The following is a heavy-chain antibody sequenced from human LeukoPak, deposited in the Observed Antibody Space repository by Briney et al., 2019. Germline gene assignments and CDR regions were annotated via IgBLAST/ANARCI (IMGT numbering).Heavy chain of an antibody. CDR3: ARDPRASITMVRGIDY. CDR1: GFTFSSYW. D-gene: IGHD3-10*01. V-gene: IGHV3-74*01. CDR2: INSDGSTT. Sequence: PGGSLRLSCAASGFTFSSYWMYWVRQAPGKGLVWVSRINSDGSTTRYADSVKGRFTISRDNAKNSLYLQMNSLRAEDTAVYYCARDPRASITMVRGIDYWGQGTLVTVSS. J-gene: IGHJ4*02.